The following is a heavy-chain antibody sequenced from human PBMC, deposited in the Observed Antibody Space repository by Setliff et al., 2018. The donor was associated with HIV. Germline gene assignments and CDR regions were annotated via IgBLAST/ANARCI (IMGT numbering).Heavy chain of an antibody. CDR3: ASYGGTATFYYGMDV. V-gene: IGHV1-69*05. CDR1: GDTLSIHP. D-gene: IGHD4-17*01. CDR2: IIPAFGTA. Sequence: SVKVSCKASGDTLSIHPISWVRQAPGRGLDWMGGIIPAFGTANYAQKFQGRVTITTDESTTTVFMELTGLRSEDTAVYYCASYGGTATFYYGMDVWGQGTTVTVSS. J-gene: IGHJ6*02.